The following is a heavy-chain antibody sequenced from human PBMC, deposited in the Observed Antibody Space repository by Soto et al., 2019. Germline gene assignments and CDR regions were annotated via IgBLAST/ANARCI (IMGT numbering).Heavy chain of an antibody. CDR1: GYSFTSYW. V-gene: IGHV5-51*01. CDR2: IYPGDSDT. J-gene: IGHJ4*02. D-gene: IGHD5-18*01. Sequence: LGESLKISCKGSGYSFTSYWIGWVRQMPGKGLEWMGIIYPGDSDTRYSPSFQGQVTISADKSISTAYLQWSSLKASDTAMYYCARGGYSYGYLQYYFDYWGQGTLVTVSS. CDR3: ARGGYSYGYLQYYFDY.